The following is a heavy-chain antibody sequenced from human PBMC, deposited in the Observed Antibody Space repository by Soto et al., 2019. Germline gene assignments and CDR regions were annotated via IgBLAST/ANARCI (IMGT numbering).Heavy chain of an antibody. CDR2: ISSSSSTI. Sequence: EVQLVESGGGLVQPGGSLRLSCAASGFTFSSYSMNWVRQAPGKGLEWVSYISSSSSTIYYADSVKGRFTISRDNAKNSLYLQMNSLRDEDTAVYYCARVGSSSGDDYGMDVWGQGTTVTVSS. J-gene: IGHJ6*02. V-gene: IGHV3-48*02. D-gene: IGHD6-6*01. CDR1: GFTFSSYS. CDR3: ARVGSSSGDDYGMDV.